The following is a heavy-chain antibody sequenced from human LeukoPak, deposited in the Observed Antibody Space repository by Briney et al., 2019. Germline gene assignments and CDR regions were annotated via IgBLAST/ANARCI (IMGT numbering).Heavy chain of an antibody. D-gene: IGHD4-23*01. J-gene: IGHJ4*02. V-gene: IGHV4-34*01. CDR1: GGSFSGYY. Sequence: SETLSLTCAVYGGSFSGYYWSWIRQPPGKGLEWIGEINHSGSTNYNPSLKSRVTISVDTSKNQFSLKLSSVTAADTAVYYCARQWVTTVVTSYFDYWGQGTLVTVSS. CDR2: INHSGST. CDR3: ARQWVTTVVTSYFDY.